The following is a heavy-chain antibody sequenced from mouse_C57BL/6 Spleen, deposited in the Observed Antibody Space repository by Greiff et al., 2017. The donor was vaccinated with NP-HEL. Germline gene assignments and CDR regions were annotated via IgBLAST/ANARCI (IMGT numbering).Heavy chain of an antibody. CDR2: ISSGSSTI. J-gene: IGHJ2*01. D-gene: IGHD1-1*01. Sequence: EVQLVESGGGLVKPGGSLKLSCAASGFTFSDYGMHWVRQAPEKGLEWVAYISSGSSTIYYADTVKGRFTISRDNAKNTLFLQMTSLRSEDTAMYYCARAYYCGSSPFDYWGQGTTLTVSS. CDR1: GFTFSDYG. CDR3: ARAYYCGSSPFDY. V-gene: IGHV5-17*01.